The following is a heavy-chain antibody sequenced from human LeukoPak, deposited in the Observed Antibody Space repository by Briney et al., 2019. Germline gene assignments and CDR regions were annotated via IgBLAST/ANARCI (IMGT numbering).Heavy chain of an antibody. CDR3: AAKERLHRWLSFDY. V-gene: IGHV1-24*01. CDR1: GYTLTELS. Sequence: ASVKVSCKVSGYTLTELSMHWVRQAPGKGLEWMGGFDPEDGETIYAQKFQGRVTMTEDTSTDTAYMELSSLRSEDTAVYYCAAKERLHRWLSFDYWGQGTLVTVSS. CDR2: FDPEDGET. D-gene: IGHD3-9*01. J-gene: IGHJ4*02.